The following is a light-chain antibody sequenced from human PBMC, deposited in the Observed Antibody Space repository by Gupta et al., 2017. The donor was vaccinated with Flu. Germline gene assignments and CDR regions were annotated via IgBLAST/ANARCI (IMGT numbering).Light chain of an antibody. V-gene: IGKV1-5*03. Sequence: PSTLFASVGDRVTITCRASQSIRNWLAWYQQKPGKAPNLLIYMASNLESGVPSRFSGSGSGTEFTLTISSLQPDDFATYYCQQYDTYLVTFGQGTKLQIK. CDR1: QSIRNW. CDR2: MAS. CDR3: QQYDTYLVT. J-gene: IGKJ2*01.